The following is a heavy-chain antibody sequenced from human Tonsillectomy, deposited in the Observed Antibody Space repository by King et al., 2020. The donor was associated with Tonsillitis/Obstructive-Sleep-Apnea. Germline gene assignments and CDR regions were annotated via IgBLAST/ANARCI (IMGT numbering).Heavy chain of an antibody. CDR1: GYTFTGYY. V-gene: IGHV1-2*06. CDR3: ARDLLDIVVVPAAQSGWFDP. D-gene: IGHD2-2*01. CDR2: INPNSGGT. J-gene: IGHJ5*02. Sequence: VQLVESGAEVKKPGASVKVSCKASGYTFTGYYMHWVRQAPGQGLEWMGRINPNSGGTNYAQKFQGRVTMTRDTSISTAYMELSRLRSEDTAVYYCARDLLDIVVVPAAQSGWFDPWGQGTLVTVSS.